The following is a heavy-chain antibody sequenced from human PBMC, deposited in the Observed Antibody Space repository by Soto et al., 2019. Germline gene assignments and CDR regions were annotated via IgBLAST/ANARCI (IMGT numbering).Heavy chain of an antibody. Sequence: EVQLVESGGGLVQPGGSLRLSCAASGFTFSSYSMNWVRQAPGKGLEWVSYISSSSSTIYYADSVKVRFTISRDNAKNSLYLQMNSLRAEDTAVYYCARNPPRTSSSLSWHNYYYYYMDVWGKGTTVTVSS. V-gene: IGHV3-48*01. CDR1: GFTFSSYS. D-gene: IGHD6-6*01. CDR2: ISSSSSTI. CDR3: ARNPPRTSSSLSWHNYYYYYMDV. J-gene: IGHJ6*03.